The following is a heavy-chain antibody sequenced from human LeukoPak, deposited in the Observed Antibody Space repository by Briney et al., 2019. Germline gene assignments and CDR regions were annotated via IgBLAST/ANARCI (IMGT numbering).Heavy chain of an antibody. Sequence: PGGSLRLSCAASGFXFSSYSINWVRQTPGKGLEWVSSISSSSSHIYYADSLKGRFTISRDNAKNSLYLQMNSLRAEDTAVYYCARDRIAVANVIDYWGQVTLVTVSS. J-gene: IGHJ4*02. CDR3: ARDRIAVANVIDY. V-gene: IGHV3-21*01. CDR2: ISSSSSHI. D-gene: IGHD6-19*01. CDR1: GFXFSSYS.